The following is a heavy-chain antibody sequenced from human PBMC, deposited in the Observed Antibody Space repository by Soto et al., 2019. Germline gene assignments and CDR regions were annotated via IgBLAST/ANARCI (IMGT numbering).Heavy chain of an antibody. D-gene: IGHD3-22*01. CDR2: IIPIFGTA. CDR1: GGSFNRHT. CDR3: ARGWGYDSTDYYYAY. J-gene: IGHJ4*02. V-gene: IGHV1-69*01. Sequence: QVQLVQSGAEVRKPGSSVRVSCKASGGSFNRHTISWVRQAPGQGLEWMGGIIPIFGTANHAQKFQGRVTIIADESTRTVYVELSSLRSDDTAIYYCARGWGYDSTDYYYAYWGQGTLVIVSS.